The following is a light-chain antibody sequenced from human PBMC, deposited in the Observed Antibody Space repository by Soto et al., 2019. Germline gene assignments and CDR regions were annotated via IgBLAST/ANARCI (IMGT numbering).Light chain of an antibody. V-gene: IGLV1-40*01. CDR2: SNN. CDR1: SSNIGAGYD. Sequence: QSVLTQPPSVSGAPGQRVTFSCTGSSSNIGAGYDVHWYQQFPGTAPRLLIYSNNQRPSGVPDRFSGSKSGTSASLAISGLQSEDEADYYCAAWDDSLSGFVFGSGTKLTVL. J-gene: IGLJ1*01. CDR3: AAWDDSLSGFV.